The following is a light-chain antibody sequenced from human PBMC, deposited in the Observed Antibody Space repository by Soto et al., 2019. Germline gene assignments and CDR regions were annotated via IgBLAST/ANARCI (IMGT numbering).Light chain of an antibody. CDR3: QQYNNWPQYT. V-gene: IGKV3-20*01. Sequence: DMVLTQSPGTLSLSPGERATLSCRASRSFASSYLGWYQQKPGQAPRLLLYAASKRATGIPDRFSGSGSGTDFTLTINRLEPEDSAVYYCQQYNNWPQYTFGQGTKLEIK. CDR1: RSFASSY. J-gene: IGKJ2*01. CDR2: AAS.